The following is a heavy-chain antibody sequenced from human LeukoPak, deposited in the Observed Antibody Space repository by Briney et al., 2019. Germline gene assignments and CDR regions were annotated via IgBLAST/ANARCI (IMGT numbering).Heavy chain of an antibody. D-gene: IGHD2-21*02. CDR3: AREPHDCGGDCYVDY. CDR1: GGTFSSYA. CDR2: IIPIFGTA. V-gene: IGHV1-69*13. J-gene: IGHJ4*02. Sequence: ASVKVSCKASGGTFSSYAISWVRRAPGQGLEWMGGIIPIFGTANYAQKFQGRVTITADESTSTAYMELSSLRSEDTAVYYCAREPHDCGGDCYVDYWGQGTLVTVSS.